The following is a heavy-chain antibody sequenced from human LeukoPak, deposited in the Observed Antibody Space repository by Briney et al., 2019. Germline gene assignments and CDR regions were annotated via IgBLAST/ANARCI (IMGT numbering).Heavy chain of an antibody. CDR2: IYSGGST. CDR3: ASEDYGGNSGFDY. V-gene: IGHV3-66*01. J-gene: IGHJ4*02. CDR1: GFTVSSNY. D-gene: IGHD4-23*01. Sequence: PGGSLRLSCAASGFTVSSNYMSWVRQAPGKGLEWVSVIYSGGSTYYADSVKGRFTISRDNSKNTLYLQMNSLRAEDTAVYYCASEDYGGNSGFDYWGQGTLVTVSS.